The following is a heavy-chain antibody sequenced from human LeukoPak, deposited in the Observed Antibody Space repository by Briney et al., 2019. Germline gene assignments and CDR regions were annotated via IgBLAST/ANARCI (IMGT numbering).Heavy chain of an antibody. J-gene: IGHJ6*03. D-gene: IGHD6-25*01. CDR1: GFTFTDYS. CDR2: ISAVSTYK. CDR3: ARDGSGFYHYYYMDV. V-gene: IGHV3-21*06. Sequence: GGSLRLSCAASGFTFTDYSINWVRQAPGKGLEWVSSISAVSTYKNYADSVKGRFTISRDNAKNLLFLQMSSLRAEDTAVYYCARDGSGFYHYYYMDVWGKGTTVTVSS.